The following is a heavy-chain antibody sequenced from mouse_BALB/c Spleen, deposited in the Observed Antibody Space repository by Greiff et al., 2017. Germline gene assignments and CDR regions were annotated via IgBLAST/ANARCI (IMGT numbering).Heavy chain of an antibody. CDR3: ARELGRVFAY. J-gene: IGHJ3*01. Sequence: VQLQQSGPELMKPGASVKISCKASGYSFTSYYMHWVKQSHGKSLEWIGYIDPFNGGTSYNQKFKGKATLTVDKSSSTAYMHLSSLTSEDSAVYYCARELGRVFAYWGQGTLVTVSA. V-gene: IGHV1S135*01. CDR2: IDPFNGGT. D-gene: IGHD4-1*01. CDR1: GYSFTSYY.